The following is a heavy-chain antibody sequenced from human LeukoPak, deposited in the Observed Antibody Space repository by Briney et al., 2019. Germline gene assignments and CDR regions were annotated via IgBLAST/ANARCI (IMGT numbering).Heavy chain of an antibody. CDR1: GYTFTGYY. CDR2: INPNSGGT. D-gene: IGHD6-19*01. CDR3: ARAMVSSGWGTLYYYYYMDV. Sequence: ASVKVSCKASGYTFTGYYMHWVRQAPGQGLEWMGWINPNSGGTNYAQKLQGRVTMTTDTSTSTAYMELRSLRSDDTAVYYCARAMVSSGWGTLYYYYYMDVWGKGTTVTVSS. V-gene: IGHV1-2*02. J-gene: IGHJ6*03.